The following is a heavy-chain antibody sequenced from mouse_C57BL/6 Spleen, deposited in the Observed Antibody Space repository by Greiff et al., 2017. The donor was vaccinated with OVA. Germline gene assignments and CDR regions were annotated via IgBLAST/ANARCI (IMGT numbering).Heavy chain of an antibody. J-gene: IGHJ2*01. Sequence: QVQLKQPGAELVKPGASVKMSCKASGYTFTSYWITWVKQRPGQGLEWIGDIYPGSGSTNYNEKFKSKATLTVDTSSSTAYMQLSSLTSEDSAVYYCARTMSTIVTYYFDYWGQGTTLTVSS. CDR2: IYPGSGST. CDR1: GYTFTSYW. D-gene: IGHD2-5*01. V-gene: IGHV1-55*01. CDR3: ARTMSTIVTYYFDY.